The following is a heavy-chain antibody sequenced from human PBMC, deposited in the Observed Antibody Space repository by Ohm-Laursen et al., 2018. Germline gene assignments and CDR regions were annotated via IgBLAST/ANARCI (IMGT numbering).Heavy chain of an antibody. V-gene: IGHV5-51*01. CDR2: IYPGDSDT. J-gene: IGHJ4*02. CDR1: GYSFTSYR. CDR3: ARRGYDYDKGLDY. D-gene: IGHD3-9*01. Sequence: ESLRISCKGSGYSFTSYRIGWVRQMPGKGLEWMGIIYPGDSDTRYSPSFQGQVTISADKSISTAYLQWSSLKASDTAMYYCARRGYDYDKGLDYWGQGTLVTVSS.